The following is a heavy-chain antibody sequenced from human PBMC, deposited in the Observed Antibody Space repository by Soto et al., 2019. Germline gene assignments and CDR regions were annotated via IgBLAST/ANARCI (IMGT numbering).Heavy chain of an antibody. D-gene: IGHD1-7*01. CDR2: ISANGQGI. V-gene: IGHV3-23*01. CDR1: GFTFSTYA. Sequence: GGSLRLSCAASGFTFSTYALSWVRQAPGKGLEGVSAISANGQGIYYADSVRGRFTISRDNSKNTIFLNMDSLRAEDTAVYYCAKDRNYPRDQFHYWGQGTLVTVSS. CDR3: AKDRNYPRDQFHY. J-gene: IGHJ4*02.